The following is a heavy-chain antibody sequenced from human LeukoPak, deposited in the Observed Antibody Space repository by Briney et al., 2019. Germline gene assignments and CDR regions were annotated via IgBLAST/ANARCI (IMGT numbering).Heavy chain of an antibody. CDR1: GFTFSSYW. Sequence: GGSLRLSCAASGFTFSSYWMSWVRQSPGKGLEYVANIKQDGSEKYYVDSVKGRFTISRDNAKNALYLQMNSLRAEDTAVYYCARGGNNYRYWGQGTLVTISS. J-gene: IGHJ4*02. D-gene: IGHD1-20*01. CDR2: IKQDGSEK. CDR3: ARGGNNYRY. V-gene: IGHV3-7*01.